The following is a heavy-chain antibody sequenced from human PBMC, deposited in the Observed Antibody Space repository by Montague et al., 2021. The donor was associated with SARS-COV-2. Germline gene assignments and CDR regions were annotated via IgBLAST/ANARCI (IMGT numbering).Heavy chain of an antibody. J-gene: IGHJ4*02. V-gene: IGHV2-70*01. CDR1: GLPLSTSGLC. Sequence: PALVKPTQPLTLTCTLSGLPLSTSGLCVGWIRQPPGKALEWLALXDWDDDKYYSPSLKTRLSISKDTSKNQVVLTMANMEPVDTATYYCARIPNDSWYVSYFAYWGQRILVTVSS. CDR2: XDWDDDK. CDR3: ARIPNDSWYVSYFAY. D-gene: IGHD6-13*01.